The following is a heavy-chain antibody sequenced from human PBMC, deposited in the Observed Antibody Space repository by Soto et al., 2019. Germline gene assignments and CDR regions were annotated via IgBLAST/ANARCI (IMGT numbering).Heavy chain of an antibody. CDR1: GGTFSSYA. CDR3: ARGSPVEQLVRGWFDP. V-gene: IGHV1-69*01. J-gene: IGHJ5*02. Sequence: QVQLVQSGAEVKKPGSSVKVSCKASGGTFSSYAISWVRQAPGQGLEWMGGIIPIFGTANYAQKFQGRVTITADESTSTAYTERSSLRSEDTAVYYCARGSPVEQLVRGWFDPWGQGTLVTVSA. D-gene: IGHD6-13*01. CDR2: IIPIFGTA.